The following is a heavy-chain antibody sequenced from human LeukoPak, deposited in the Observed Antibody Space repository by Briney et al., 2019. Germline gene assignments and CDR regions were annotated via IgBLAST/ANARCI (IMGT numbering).Heavy chain of an antibody. D-gene: IGHD3-3*01. V-gene: IGHV3-15*07. CDR3: ARDFMGTRYYDFWSGQQQYYGMDV. CDR2: IKSKTDGGTT. J-gene: IGHJ6*02. Sequence: GGSLRLSCAASGFTFSNAWMNWVRQAPGKGLEWVGRIKSKTDGGTTDYAAPVKGRFTISRDDSKNTLYLQMNSLKTEDTAVYYCARDFMGTRYYDFWSGQQQYYGMDVWGQGTTVTVSS. CDR1: GFTFSNAW.